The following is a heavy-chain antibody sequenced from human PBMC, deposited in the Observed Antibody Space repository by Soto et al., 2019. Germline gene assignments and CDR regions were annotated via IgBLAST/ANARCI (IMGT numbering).Heavy chain of an antibody. CDR3: ARQTVAGNDY. V-gene: IGHV4-59*01. CDR1: GGSISSYY. D-gene: IGHD6-19*01. J-gene: IGHJ4*02. Sequence: SETLSLTCTVSGGSISSYYWSWIRQPPGKGLEWIGYIYYSGSTNYNPSLKSRVTISVDTSKNQFSLKLSSVTAADTAVYYCARQTVAGNDYWGQGTLVTVSS. CDR2: IYYSGST.